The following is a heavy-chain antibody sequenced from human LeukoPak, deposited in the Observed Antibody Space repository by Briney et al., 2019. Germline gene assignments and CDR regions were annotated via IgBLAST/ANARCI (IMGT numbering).Heavy chain of an antibody. V-gene: IGHV4-39*07. D-gene: IGHD5-24*01. Sequence: PSETLSLTCTVSGGSFSGRSYYWAWIRQSPGKGLEWIGSIYSGGSTFYTPSLKSRVAISVDTSKNQFSLKLSSVTAADTAVYYCARVARDGYNYNFDYWGQGTLVTVSS. J-gene: IGHJ4*02. CDR1: GGSFSGRSYY. CDR3: ARVARDGYNYNFDY. CDR2: IYSGGST.